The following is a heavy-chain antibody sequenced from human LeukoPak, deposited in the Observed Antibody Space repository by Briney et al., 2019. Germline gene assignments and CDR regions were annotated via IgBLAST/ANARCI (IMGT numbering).Heavy chain of an antibody. J-gene: IGHJ6*02. CDR1: GGSISSYY. Sequence: SETLSLTCTVSGGSISSYYWSWIRQPPGKGLEWIGYIYYSGSTNYNPSLKSRVTISVDTSKSQFSLKLSSVTAADTAVYYCARHAGSYYAHYYYGMDVWGQGTTVTVSS. V-gene: IGHV4-59*08. CDR3: ARHAGSYYAHYYYGMDV. CDR2: IYYSGST. D-gene: IGHD1-26*01.